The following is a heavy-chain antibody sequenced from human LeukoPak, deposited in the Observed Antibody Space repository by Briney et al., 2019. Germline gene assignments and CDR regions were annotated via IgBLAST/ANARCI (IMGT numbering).Heavy chain of an antibody. CDR1: GGSISSYY. V-gene: IGHV4-59*01. CDR3: ARAAGYFDLNFDY. Sequence: SETLSLTCTASGGSISSYYWSWIRQPPGKGLEWIGYIYYSGSTNYNPSLKSRVTISVDTSKNQFSLKLSSVTAADTAVYYCARAAGYFDLNFDYWGQGTLVTVSS. D-gene: IGHD3-9*01. J-gene: IGHJ4*02. CDR2: IYYSGST.